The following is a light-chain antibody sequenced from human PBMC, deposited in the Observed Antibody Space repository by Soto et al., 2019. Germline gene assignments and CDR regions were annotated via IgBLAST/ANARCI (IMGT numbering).Light chain of an antibody. CDR3: GTWDSSLSAVL. CDR1: SSNIGNND. J-gene: IGLJ2*01. Sequence: QSVLTQPPSVSAAPGQKVTISCSGSSSNIGNNDVSWYQQLPGTVPKLLIYDDNKRSSGIPDRFSCSKSGTSATLGITGLQTGDEADYYCGTWDSSLSAVLFGGGTKLTVL. CDR2: DDN. V-gene: IGLV1-51*01.